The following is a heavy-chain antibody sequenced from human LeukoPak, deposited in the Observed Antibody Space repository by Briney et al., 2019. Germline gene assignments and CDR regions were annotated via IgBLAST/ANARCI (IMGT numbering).Heavy chain of an antibody. Sequence: KASQALSLTCTVSGGSISSGGYYWSWIRQHPGKGLEWIGYIYYSGSTYYNPSLKSRVTISVDTSKNQFSLKLSFVTAADTAVYYCARVGDSSGYYYFDYWGQGTLVTVSS. CDR3: ARVGDSSGYYYFDY. CDR2: IYYSGST. J-gene: IGHJ4*02. V-gene: IGHV4-31*03. D-gene: IGHD3-22*01. CDR1: GGSISSGGYY.